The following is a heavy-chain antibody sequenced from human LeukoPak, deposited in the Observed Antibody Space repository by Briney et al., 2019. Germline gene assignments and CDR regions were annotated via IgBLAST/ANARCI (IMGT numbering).Heavy chain of an antibody. D-gene: IGHD1-1*01. CDR2: IDPISGGT. J-gene: IGHJ4*02. V-gene: IGHV1-2*02. CDR1: GYTFTGYY. CDR3: ARSGFTTGFYLDF. Sequence: GASVKVSCKVSGYTFTGYYIHWLRQAPAQGLEWMGWIDPISGGTNYAQKFQDTITMTRDKSIATAYMEVRRLNSDDTAVYYCARSGFTTGFYLDFWGQGTLVAVSS.